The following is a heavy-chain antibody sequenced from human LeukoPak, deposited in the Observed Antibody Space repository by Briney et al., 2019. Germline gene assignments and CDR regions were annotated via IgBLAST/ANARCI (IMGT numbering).Heavy chain of an antibody. D-gene: IGHD3-22*01. CDR1: GFTFSSYW. J-gene: IGHJ4*02. CDR3: ARAYYDSSGYPLWVG. CDR2: INSDGSST. V-gene: IGHV3-74*01. Sequence: GGSLRLSCAASGFTFSSYWMHWVRQAPGKGLVWVSRINSDGSSTSYADSVKGRFTISRDNAKNTLYLQMNSLRAEDTAVYYCARAYYDSSGYPLWVGWGQGTLVTVSS.